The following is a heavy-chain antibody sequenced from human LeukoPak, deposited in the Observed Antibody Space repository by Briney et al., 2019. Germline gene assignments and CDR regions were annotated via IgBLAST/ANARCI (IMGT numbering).Heavy chain of an antibody. CDR1: GESFSGYY. D-gene: IGHD3-16*01. CDR2: INHSGST. CDR3: ARDGVLGGLFVWDY. Sequence: SETLSLTCAVYGESFSGYYWSWIRQPPGKGLEWIGDINHSGSTNYNPSPKSRVTISVDTSKNQFSLKLSSVTAADTAVYYCARDGVLGGLFVWDYWGQGTLVTVSS. J-gene: IGHJ4*02. V-gene: IGHV4-34*01.